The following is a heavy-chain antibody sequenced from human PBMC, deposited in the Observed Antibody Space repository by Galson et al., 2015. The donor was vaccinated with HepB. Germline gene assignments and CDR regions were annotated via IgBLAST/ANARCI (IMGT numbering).Heavy chain of an antibody. CDR1: GFTLDDYG. J-gene: IGHJ6*02. V-gene: IGHV3-20*04. CDR2: SNWNGGNT. D-gene: IGHD2-2*02. Sequence: SLRLSCAVSGFTLDDYGMSWVRQAPGKGLEWVAGSNWNGGNTGYADSVKGRFTISSENAKNSLYLQMNSLRAEDTAVYYCASNLDIVVVPAAIPNNNYYYYGMDVWGQGTTVTVSS. CDR3: ASNLDIVVVPAAIPNNNYYYYGMDV.